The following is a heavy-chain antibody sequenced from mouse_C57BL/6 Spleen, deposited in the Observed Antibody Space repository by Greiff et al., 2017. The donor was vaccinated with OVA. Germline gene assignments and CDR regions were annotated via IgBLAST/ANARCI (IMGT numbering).Heavy chain of an antibody. J-gene: IGHJ4*01. CDR1: GYTFTGYW. V-gene: IGHV1-9*01. Sequence: QVQLQQSGAELMKPGASVKLSCKATGYTFTGYWIEWVKQRPGHGLEWIGEILPGSGSTNYNEKFKGKATFTADTSSNTAYMQLSSLTTEDSAIYYCARRELNYYGSSYSYAMDYWGQGTSVTVSS. CDR2: ILPGSGST. CDR3: ARRELNYYGSSYSYAMDY. D-gene: IGHD1-1*01.